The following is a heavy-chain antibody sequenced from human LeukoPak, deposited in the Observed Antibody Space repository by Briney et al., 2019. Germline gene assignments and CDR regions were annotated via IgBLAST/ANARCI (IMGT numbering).Heavy chain of an antibody. CDR3: ARLRRREYYFDY. D-gene: IGHD3-10*01. CDR1: GGSISSYY. V-gene: IGHV4-59*01. J-gene: IGHJ4*02. Sequence: SETLSLTCTVSGGSISSYYWSWIRQPPGKGLEWIGYIYYSGSTNYNPSLKSRVTISVDTSKNQFSLKLSSVTAADTAAYYCARLRRREYYFDYWGQGTLVTVSS. CDR2: IYYSGST.